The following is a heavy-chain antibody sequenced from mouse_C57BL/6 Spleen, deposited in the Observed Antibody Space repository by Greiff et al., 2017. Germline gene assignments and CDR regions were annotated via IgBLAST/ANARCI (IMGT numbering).Heavy chain of an antibody. J-gene: IGHJ2*01. CDR3: TRSQLHYFDY. CDR1: GYTFTDYE. Sequence: VQLQQSGAELVRPGASVTLSCKASGYTFTDYEMHWVKQTPVHGLEWIGAIDPETGGTAYNQKFKGKAILTADKSSSTAYMELRSLTSEDSAVYYCTRSQLHYFDYWGQGTTRTVSS. D-gene: IGHD3-1*01. CDR2: IDPETGGT. V-gene: IGHV1-15*01.